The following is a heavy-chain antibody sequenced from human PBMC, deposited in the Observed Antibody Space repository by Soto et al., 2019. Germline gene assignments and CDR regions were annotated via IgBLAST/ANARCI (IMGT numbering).Heavy chain of an antibody. D-gene: IGHD2-15*01. J-gene: IGHJ4*02. Sequence: PSETLSLTCTVSGGSISRSSYYWGWIRQPPGKGLEWIGSIYYSGSTYYNPSLKSRVTISVDTSKNQFSVNLSSVTAADTAVDYCARAAVRTFDYWSQGSLVTVSS. CDR2: IYYSGST. CDR1: GGSISRSSYY. V-gene: IGHV4-39*07. CDR3: ARAAVRTFDY.